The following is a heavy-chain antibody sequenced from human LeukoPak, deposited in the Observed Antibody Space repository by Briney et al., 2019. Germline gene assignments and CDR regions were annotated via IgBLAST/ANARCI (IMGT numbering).Heavy chain of an antibody. D-gene: IGHD5-24*01. CDR2: ISYDGSNK. CDR3: ARDHGRDGYNGV. J-gene: IGHJ4*02. Sequence: PGGSLRLSCAASGFTFSSYAMHWVRQAPGKGLEWVAVISYDGSNKYYADSVKGRFTISRDNSKNTLYLQMNSLRAEDTAVYYCARDHGRDGYNGVWGQGTLVTVSS. CDR1: GFTFSSYA. V-gene: IGHV3-30-3*01.